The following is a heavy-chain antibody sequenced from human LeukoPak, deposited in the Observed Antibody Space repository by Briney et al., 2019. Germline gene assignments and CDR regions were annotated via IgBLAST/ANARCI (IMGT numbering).Heavy chain of an antibody. J-gene: IGHJ6*03. CDR3: ARGVDTAVIPYYYYYMDV. Sequence: SETLSLTCTVSGGSISSGNYYWTWIRQPAGKGLEWIGRIYTSGSTNYNPSLKSRVTISVDTSKNQFSLKLSSVTAADTAVYYCARGVDTAVIPYYYYYMDVWGIGTTVTVSS. V-gene: IGHV4-61*02. CDR1: GGSISSGNYY. D-gene: IGHD5-18*01. CDR2: IYTSGST.